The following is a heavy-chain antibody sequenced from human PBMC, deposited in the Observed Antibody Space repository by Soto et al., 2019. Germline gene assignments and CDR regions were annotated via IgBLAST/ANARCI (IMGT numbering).Heavy chain of an antibody. Sequence: EVQLLESGGGLVQPGGSLRISCAASGFDFSNYGMSWVRQAPGKGLEWVSAISGTAHASYYADSVKGRFTISRDNSKNTLYLHMNSLRVEGTAVYFCVKDAPQPFSDWGQGTLVTVSS. CDR1: GFDFSNYG. D-gene: IGHD3-3*02. V-gene: IGHV3-23*01. CDR3: VKDAPQPFSD. CDR2: ISGTAHAS. J-gene: IGHJ4*02.